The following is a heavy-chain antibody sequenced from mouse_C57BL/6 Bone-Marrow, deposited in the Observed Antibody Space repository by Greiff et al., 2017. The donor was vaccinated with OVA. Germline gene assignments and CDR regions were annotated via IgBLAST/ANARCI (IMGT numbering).Heavy chain of an antibody. V-gene: IGHV1-64*01. CDR2: IHPNSGST. CDR1: GYTFTSYW. CDR3: DSSGYTYYFDY. D-gene: IGHD3-2*02. J-gene: IGHJ2*01. Sequence: VQLQQPGAELVKPGASVKLSCKASGYTFTSYWMHWVKQRPGQGLEWIGMIHPNSGSTNYNEKFKSKATLTVDKSSSTAYMQLSSLTSEDSAVYYCDSSGYTYYFDYWGQGTTLTVSS.